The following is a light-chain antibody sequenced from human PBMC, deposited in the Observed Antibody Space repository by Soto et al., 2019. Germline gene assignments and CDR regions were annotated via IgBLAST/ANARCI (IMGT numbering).Light chain of an antibody. Sequence: EIVMTQSPATLSVSPGERATLSCRAGQSVSSNLAWYQQKPGQAPRLLIYGASSRATGIPARFSGSWSGTEFTLTISSLQSEDFAVYYCQQYNNWPWTFGQGTKVEIK. CDR3: QQYNNWPWT. CDR1: QSVSSN. CDR2: GAS. J-gene: IGKJ1*01. V-gene: IGKV3-15*01.